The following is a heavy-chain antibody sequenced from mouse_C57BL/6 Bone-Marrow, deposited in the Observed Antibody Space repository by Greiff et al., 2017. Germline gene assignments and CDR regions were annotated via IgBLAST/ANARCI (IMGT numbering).Heavy chain of an antibody. Sequence: QVQLKESGPGLVQPSQSLSITCTVSGFSLTSSGVHWVRQSPGKGLEWLGVIWSGGSTDYNAAFISRLSTSKDNSKGQVFFKMNSLQADDTAIYCCARVLRRGGAYFDVWGTGTTVTVSS. CDR2: IWSGGST. V-gene: IGHV2-2*01. CDR3: ARVLRRGGAYFDV. CDR1: GFSLTSSG. D-gene: IGHD1-1*02. J-gene: IGHJ1*03.